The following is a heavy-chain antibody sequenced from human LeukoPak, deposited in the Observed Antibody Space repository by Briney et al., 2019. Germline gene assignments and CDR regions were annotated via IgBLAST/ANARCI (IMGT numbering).Heavy chain of an antibody. V-gene: IGHV1-8*02. Sequence: ASVRVSCKTSGFIFTGYNIHWVRQATGQGLEWMGWMNPNSGNTGYAQKFQGRVTMTRNTSISTAYMELSSLRSEDTAVYYCARGFRFQFDYWGQGTLVTVSS. CDR2: MNPNSGNT. J-gene: IGHJ4*02. CDR1: GFIFTGYN. CDR3: ARGFRFQFDY. D-gene: IGHD3-16*01.